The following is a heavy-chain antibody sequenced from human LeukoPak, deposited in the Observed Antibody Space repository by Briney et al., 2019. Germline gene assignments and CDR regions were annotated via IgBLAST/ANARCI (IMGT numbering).Heavy chain of an antibody. D-gene: IGHD6-13*01. J-gene: IGHJ4*02. CDR2: INAGNGNT. CDR3: ARSSSSWYGGEFEY. CDR1: GYTFTRYA. Sequence: ASVKVSCKASGYTFTRYAMHWVRQAPGQKREWMGWINAGNGNTKYSQEFQGRVTITRDTSASTAYMELSSLRSEDMAVYYCARSSSSWYGGEFEYWGKGTLVTVSS. V-gene: IGHV1-3*03.